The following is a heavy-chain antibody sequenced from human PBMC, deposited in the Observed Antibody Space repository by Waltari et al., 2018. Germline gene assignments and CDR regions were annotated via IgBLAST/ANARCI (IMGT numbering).Heavy chain of an antibody. CDR2: IIPIFGTA. CDR1: GGTFSSYA. D-gene: IGHD6-19*01. J-gene: IGHJ6*02. Sequence: VQPVQSGAEVKKPGSSVKDPCKASGGTFSSYAISWVRQSPGQGLEWRGGIIPIFGTANYAQKFQGRVTITTDESTSTAYMELSSLRSEDTAVYYCARGGWDSSGWPGGMDVWGQGTTVTVSS. CDR3: ARGGWDSSGWPGGMDV. V-gene: IGHV1-69*05.